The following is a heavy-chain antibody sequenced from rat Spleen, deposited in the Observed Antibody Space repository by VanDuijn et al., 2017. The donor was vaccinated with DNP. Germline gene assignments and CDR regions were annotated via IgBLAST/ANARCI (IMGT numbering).Heavy chain of an antibody. CDR1: GFTLNNYW. D-gene: IGHD1-11*01. Sequence: EVQLVESGGDLVQPGRSLKVSCVVSGFTLNNYWMTWIRQVPGKGLEWVASITSSGGDSYYPDSVKGRFTISRDNAKNTLYLQMNSLRSEDTASYYCARGGRSYFDYWGQGVMVTVSS. CDR2: ITSSGGDS. CDR3: ARGGRSYFDY. V-gene: IGHV5-31*01. J-gene: IGHJ2*01.